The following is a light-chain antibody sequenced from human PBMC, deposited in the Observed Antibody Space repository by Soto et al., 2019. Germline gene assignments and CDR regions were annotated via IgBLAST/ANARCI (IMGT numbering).Light chain of an antibody. V-gene: IGKV1-27*01. J-gene: IGKJ1*01. CDR1: QGISSF. CDR3: QNYKTAPWT. Sequence: DIQMTQSPSPLSASVGDTVTINCRASQGISSFLNWYQQKPGKVPKLLMYAASTLQSGVPSHFSGSGSGTDFALTIASLQPEDVATYYCQNYKTAPWTFGQGSKVDI. CDR2: AAS.